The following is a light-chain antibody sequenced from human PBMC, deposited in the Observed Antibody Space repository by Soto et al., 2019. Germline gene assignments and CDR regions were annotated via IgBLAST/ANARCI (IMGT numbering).Light chain of an antibody. J-gene: IGLJ1*01. CDR1: SSDVGVYNY. CDR2: DVS. CDR3: CSYAGRYTYV. Sequence: QSVLTQPRSVSGSPGQSVSISCTVTSSDVGVYNYVSWYQQHPGKAPKVMIYDVSKRPSGVPDRFSGSKSGNTASLTISGLQSEDEADYYCCSYAGRYTYVFGSGTKVTLL. V-gene: IGLV2-11*01.